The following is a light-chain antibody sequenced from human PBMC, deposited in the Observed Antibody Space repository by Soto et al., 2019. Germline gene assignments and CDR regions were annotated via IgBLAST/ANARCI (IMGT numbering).Light chain of an antibody. CDR3: SPYSSSTTHVV. Sequence: QSALTQPASVSGSPGRSVTISCTGTSSDVGDFNYVPWYQHLPGRAPKLIIYDVTNRPSGISYRFSASKSGRTASLTISCLHAEDEADYYCSPYSSSTTHVVFGGGTKLTVL. V-gene: IGLV2-14*03. CDR2: DVT. CDR1: SSDVGDFNY. J-gene: IGLJ2*01.